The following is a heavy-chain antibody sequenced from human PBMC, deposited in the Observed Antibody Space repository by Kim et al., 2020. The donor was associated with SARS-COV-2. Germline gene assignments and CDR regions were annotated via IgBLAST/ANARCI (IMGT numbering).Heavy chain of an antibody. CDR2: ISSSGSTI. CDR3: ARVGFYDILTEFPLYYGMDV. D-gene: IGHD3-9*01. V-gene: IGHV3-48*03. CDR1: GFTFSSYE. J-gene: IGHJ6*02. Sequence: GGSLRLSCAASGFTFSSYEMNWVRQAPGKGLEWVSYISSSGSTIYYADSVKGRFTISRDNAKNSLYLQMNSLRAEDTAVYYCARVGFYDILTEFPLYYGMDVWGQGTTVTVSS.